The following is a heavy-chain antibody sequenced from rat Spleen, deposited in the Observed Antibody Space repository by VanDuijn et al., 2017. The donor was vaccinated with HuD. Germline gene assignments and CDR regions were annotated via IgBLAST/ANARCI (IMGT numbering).Heavy chain of an antibody. V-gene: IGHV5S23*01. CDR1: GFTFSDFD. CDR2: ISTGDDDT. D-gene: IGHD1-11*01. J-gene: IGHJ2*01. CDR3: TTANNGGFSELYYFDY. Sequence: EVQLVESGGGLVQPGRSLKLSCEASGFTFSDFDMAWVRQAPAKGLEWVASISTGDDDTYYRDSVRGRFTISRNNAKSTLYLQMDSLRSEDTATYYCTTANNGGFSELYYFDYWGQGVMVTVSS.